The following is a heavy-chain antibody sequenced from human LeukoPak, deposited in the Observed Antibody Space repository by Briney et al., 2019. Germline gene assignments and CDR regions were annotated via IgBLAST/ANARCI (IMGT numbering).Heavy chain of an antibody. J-gene: IGHJ2*01. Sequence: PSETLSLTCAVYGGSFSGYYWSWIRQPPGKGLEWIGEINHSGSTNYNPSLKSRVTISVDTSKNQFSLKLSSVTAADTAVYYCARARRDWYFDLWGRGTLVTVSS. CDR3: ARARRDWYFDL. CDR1: GGSFSGYY. CDR2: INHSGST. V-gene: IGHV4-34*01.